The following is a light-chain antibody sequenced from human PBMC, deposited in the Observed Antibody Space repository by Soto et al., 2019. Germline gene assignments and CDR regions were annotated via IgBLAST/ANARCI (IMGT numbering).Light chain of an antibody. Sequence: NVLTQSPGTLSLSPGERATLSCRASQTVSGNYVAWYQQKPGQTPRLLIYGASSRATGIPDRFSGSGSGTDFTLTISRLEPEDFAVYHCQQYGDSPLTFGGGTKV. CDR2: GAS. CDR1: QTVSGNY. J-gene: IGKJ4*01. V-gene: IGKV3-20*01. CDR3: QQYGDSPLT.